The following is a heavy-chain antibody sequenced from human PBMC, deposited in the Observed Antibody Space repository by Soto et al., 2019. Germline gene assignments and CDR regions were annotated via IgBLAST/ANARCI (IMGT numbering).Heavy chain of an antibody. Sequence: EVQLLESGGVLVQPGGSLRLSCAASGFTFSNYAMSWVRQAPGKGLKWVSSMRGSGDRTFAAHSLKGRFALSRDNPRNMLFLQIRSLRADDPAVYYCAKGRRDDVLTGFYLTYFDHWGQGTQVTVPS. J-gene: IGHJ4*02. CDR1: GFTFSNYA. CDR2: MRGSGDRT. CDR3: AKGRRDDVLTGFYLTYFDH. D-gene: IGHD3-9*01. V-gene: IGHV3-23*01.